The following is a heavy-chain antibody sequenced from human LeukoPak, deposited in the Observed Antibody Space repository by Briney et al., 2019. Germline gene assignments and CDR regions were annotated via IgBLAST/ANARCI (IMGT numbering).Heavy chain of an antibody. J-gene: IGHJ3*01. D-gene: IGHD1-26*01. V-gene: IGHV3-9*01. CDR1: GFTFYDYA. CDR2: ANRDSSTI. CDR3: AKDLAVGTTPRVYAFDV. Sequence: PGGSLTLSCAASGFTFYDYAMPWVRQVPGKGLEWVGGANRDSSTIAYGDSVKGRFTISRDNARNSLYLQMNSLRTEDTAFYYCAKDLAVGTTPRVYAFDVWGQGTMVTVS.